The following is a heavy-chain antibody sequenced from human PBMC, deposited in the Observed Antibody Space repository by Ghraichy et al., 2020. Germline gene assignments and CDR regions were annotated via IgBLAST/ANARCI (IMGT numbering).Heavy chain of an antibody. Sequence: GGSLRLSCAASGFTFSSYGMHWVRQAPGKGLEWVAVISYDGSNKYYADSVKGRFTISRDNSKNTLYLQMNSLRAEDTAVYYCGKEGEYYDSSGYYYTEAFDYWGQGTLVTASS. D-gene: IGHD3-22*01. V-gene: IGHV3-30*18. CDR2: ISYDGSNK. J-gene: IGHJ4*02. CDR1: GFTFSSYG. CDR3: GKEGEYYDSSGYYYTEAFDY.